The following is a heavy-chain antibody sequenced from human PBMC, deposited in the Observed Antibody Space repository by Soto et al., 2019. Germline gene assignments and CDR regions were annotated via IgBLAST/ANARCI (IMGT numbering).Heavy chain of an antibody. CDR3: ARVGGRDSGSYYESWFDP. Sequence: ASVKVSCKASGYTFTSYYMHWVRQAPGQGPEWMGIINPSGGSTSYAQKFQGRVTMTRDTSTSTVYMELSSLRSEDTAVYYCARVGGRDSGSYYESWFDPWGQGTLVTVSS. V-gene: IGHV1-46*01. CDR1: GYTFTSYY. D-gene: IGHD1-26*01. J-gene: IGHJ5*02. CDR2: INPSGGST.